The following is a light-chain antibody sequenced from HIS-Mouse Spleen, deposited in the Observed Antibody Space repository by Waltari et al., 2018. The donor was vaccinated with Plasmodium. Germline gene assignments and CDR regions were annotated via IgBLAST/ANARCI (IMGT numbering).Light chain of an antibody. CDR2: DVS. Sequence: QSALTQPASVSGSPGQSITISCTGTSSDVGGYNYVSWYQQHPGKAPKRMIYDVSNRPSGVFNLFSGSKSGNTASLTISGLQAEDEADYYCSSYTSSSTLVFGGGTKLTVL. J-gene: IGLJ2*01. CDR3: SSYTSSSTLV. V-gene: IGLV2-14*03. CDR1: SSDVGGYNY.